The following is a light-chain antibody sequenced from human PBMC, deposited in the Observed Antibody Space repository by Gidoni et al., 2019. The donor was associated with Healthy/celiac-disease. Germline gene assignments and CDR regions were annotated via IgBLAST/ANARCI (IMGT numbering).Light chain of an antibody. Sequence: QSVLTPPPSASGTPGKRVTISCSGSSSNIGSNTVNWYQQLPGTAPKLLIYSNNQRPSGGPDRFSGSKSGTSASLAISGLQSEDEADYYCAAWDDSLNGHVVFGGGTKLTVL. CDR3: AAWDDSLNGHVV. CDR1: SSNIGSNT. V-gene: IGLV1-44*01. J-gene: IGLJ2*01. CDR2: SNN.